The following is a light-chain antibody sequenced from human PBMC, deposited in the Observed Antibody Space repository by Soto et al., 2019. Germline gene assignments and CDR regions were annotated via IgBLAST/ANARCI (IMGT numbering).Light chain of an antibody. V-gene: IGKV1-9*01. CDR3: QQLNSFPIP. Sequence: IQLTQSPSSLSASVGDRVTITCRASQDINIFLAWYQQKPGKAPKLLIYGASTLQSGVPSRFSGSGSRTDFTLTISGLQPEDLATYYCQQLNSFPIPFGPGTKVDIK. J-gene: IGKJ3*01. CDR1: QDINIF. CDR2: GAS.